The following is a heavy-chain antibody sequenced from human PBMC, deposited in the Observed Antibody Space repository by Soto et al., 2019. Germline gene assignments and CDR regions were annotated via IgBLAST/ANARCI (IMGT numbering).Heavy chain of an antibody. CDR2: IIPIFGTA. Sequence: QVQLVQSGAEVKKPGSSVKVSCKASGGTFSSYAISWVRQAPGQGLEWMGGIIPIFGTANYAQKFQGRVTITADESTSTAYMELSRLRSEDTAVYYCARGYYDSSGYYPYWYFDLWGRGTLVTVSS. D-gene: IGHD3-22*01. CDR3: ARGYYDSSGYYPYWYFDL. CDR1: GGTFSSYA. V-gene: IGHV1-69*12. J-gene: IGHJ2*01.